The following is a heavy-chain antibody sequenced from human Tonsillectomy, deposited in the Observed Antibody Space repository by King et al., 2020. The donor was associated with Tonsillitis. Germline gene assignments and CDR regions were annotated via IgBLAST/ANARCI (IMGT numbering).Heavy chain of an antibody. CDR3: VKHSGRHSGGE. Sequence: VQLVESGGALVQPGGSLRLSCAASGFTFTSYAMSWVRQAPGKGLEWVSSISDSGGSTFYAYSVKGRFTISRDNSKNTLYLQMNSLRAEDTAVYYCVKHSGRHSGGEGGQGTLVTVSS. J-gene: IGHJ4*02. D-gene: IGHD1-26*01. V-gene: IGHV3-23*04. CDR1: GFTFTSYA. CDR2: ISDSGGST.